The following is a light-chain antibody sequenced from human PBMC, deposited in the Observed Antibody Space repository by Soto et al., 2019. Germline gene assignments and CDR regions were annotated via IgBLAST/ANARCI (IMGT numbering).Light chain of an antibody. CDR2: DAS. CDR1: QTITSSF. CDR3: QQRGNWPKT. J-gene: IGKJ1*01. V-gene: IGKV3D-20*02. Sequence: EIMLTQSPGILSLSPGERASLSCGVSQTITSSFLAWYQQKPGQAPRLLIYDASTRATGIPARFSGSGSGTDFTLAISSLEPEDFAVYYCQQRGNWPKTFGQGTKVDIK.